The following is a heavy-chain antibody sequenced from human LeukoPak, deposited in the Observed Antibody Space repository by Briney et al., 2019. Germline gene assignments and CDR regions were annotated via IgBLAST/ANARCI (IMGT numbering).Heavy chain of an antibody. V-gene: IGHV3-21*04. CDR1: GFTFSSYS. J-gene: IGHJ4*02. CDR2: ISGSSYYI. Sequence: GGSLRLSCAASGFTFSSYSMNWVRQAPGKGLEWVSSISGSSYYIYYADSVKGRFTISRDNSKNSLYLQMNSLRAEDTALYYCAKGLSGYYFDYWGQGTLVTVSS. CDR3: AKGLSGYYFDY. D-gene: IGHD2/OR15-2a*01.